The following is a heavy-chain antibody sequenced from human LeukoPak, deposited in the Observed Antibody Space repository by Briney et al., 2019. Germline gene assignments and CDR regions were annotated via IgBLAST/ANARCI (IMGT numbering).Heavy chain of an antibody. V-gene: IGHV3-23*01. J-gene: IGHJ3*02. CDR2: ISGSGGST. Sequence: PGGSLRLSCAASGFTFSSYAMSWVRQAPGKGLEWVSAISGSGGSTYYADSVKGRFTISRDNSKNTLYLQMNSLRAEDTAVYYCAKDLAYYYDSSGADDAFDIWGQGTMVTVSS. D-gene: IGHD3-22*01. CDR1: GFTFSSYA. CDR3: AKDLAYYYDSSGADDAFDI.